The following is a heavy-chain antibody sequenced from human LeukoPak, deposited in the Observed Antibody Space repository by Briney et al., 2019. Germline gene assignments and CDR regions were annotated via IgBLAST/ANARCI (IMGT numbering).Heavy chain of an antibody. CDR3: ARGSIVGPPGYDAFDI. Sequence: GGSLRLSCAASGFTFSSYSMSWVRQAPGKGLEWVANIKQDGSEKYYVDSVKGRFTISRDNAKNSLYLQMNSLRAEDTAVYYCARGSIVGPPGYDAFDIWGQGTMVTVSS. J-gene: IGHJ3*02. V-gene: IGHV3-7*01. CDR2: IKQDGSEK. CDR1: GFTFSSYS. D-gene: IGHD1-26*01.